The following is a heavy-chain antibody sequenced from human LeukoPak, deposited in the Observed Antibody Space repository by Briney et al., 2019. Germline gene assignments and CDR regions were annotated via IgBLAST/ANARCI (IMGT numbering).Heavy chain of an antibody. D-gene: IGHD1-26*01. CDR3: ARDLGPYTGSYYSYYHYMDV. V-gene: IGHV1-18*01. Sequence: ASVKVSCKAYGYNFATSGIGWVRQAPGQGLEWLEWISGYNGNTKSAPKLQGRVTMTTDTSTDTAYLELGSLRVDDTAIYYCARDLGPYTGSYYSYYHYMDVWGEGTSVTVSS. J-gene: IGHJ6*03. CDR1: GYNFATSG. CDR2: ISGYNGNT.